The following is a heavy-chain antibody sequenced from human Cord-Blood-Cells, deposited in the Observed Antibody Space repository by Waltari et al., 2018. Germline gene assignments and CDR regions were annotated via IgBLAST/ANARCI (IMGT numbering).Heavy chain of an antibody. CDR2: IYYSGST. D-gene: IGHD7-27*01. CDR3: ARGALAWGHFDY. V-gene: IGHV4-59*11. Sequence: QVQLQESGPGLVKPSETLSLTCTVSGGSISSHYWSWIRQPPGKGLEWIGYIYYSGSTNANPSRKSRVTISVDTSKNQFSLKLSAVTAADTAVYYCARGALAWGHFDYWGQGTLVTVSS. J-gene: IGHJ4*02. CDR1: GGSISSHY.